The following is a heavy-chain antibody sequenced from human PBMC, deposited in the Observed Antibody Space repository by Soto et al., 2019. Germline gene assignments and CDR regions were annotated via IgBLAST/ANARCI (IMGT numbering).Heavy chain of an antibody. J-gene: IGHJ6*02. CDR1: GFTFSSYA. CDR2: ISYDGSNK. D-gene: IGHD2-15*01. V-gene: IGHV3-30-3*01. Sequence: VGSLRLSCAASGFTFSSYAMHWVRQAPGKGLEWVAVISYDGSNKYYADSVKGRFTISRDNSKNTLYLQMNSLRAEDTAVYYCARDGSDIVVVVAATDGMDVWGQGTTVTVSS. CDR3: ARDGSDIVVVVAATDGMDV.